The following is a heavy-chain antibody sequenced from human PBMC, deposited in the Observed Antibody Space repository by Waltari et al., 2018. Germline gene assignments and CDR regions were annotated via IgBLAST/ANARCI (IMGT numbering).Heavy chain of an antibody. Sequence: QVQLQESGPGLVKPSETLSLTCAVSGGSFSRYWWGWIRQPPGKGLEWIGSIYGSSGSTEYNPSLKSRATISRDTSKNQFSLKLSSVTAADTAVYYCARVPVVVVSAYFDYWGQGVLVTVSS. V-gene: IGHV4-39*07. CDR3: ARVPVVVVSAYFDY. D-gene: IGHD2-15*01. CDR2: IYGSSGST. CDR1: GGSFSRYW. J-gene: IGHJ4*02.